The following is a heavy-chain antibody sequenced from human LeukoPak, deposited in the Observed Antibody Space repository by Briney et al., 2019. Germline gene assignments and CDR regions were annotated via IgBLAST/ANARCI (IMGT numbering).Heavy chain of an antibody. CDR3: VGGASGSYYHFDY. D-gene: IGHD3-10*01. Sequence: GGSLRLSCAASGFTFDDSAMHWVRQPPGKGLEWVSGISWNSFTTDYADSVKGRFTIYRDNAKNSLYLQMNSLGPEDTALYYCVGGASGSYYHFDYWGQGTLVTVSS. CDR2: ISWNSFTT. CDR1: GFTFDDSA. V-gene: IGHV3-9*01. J-gene: IGHJ4*02.